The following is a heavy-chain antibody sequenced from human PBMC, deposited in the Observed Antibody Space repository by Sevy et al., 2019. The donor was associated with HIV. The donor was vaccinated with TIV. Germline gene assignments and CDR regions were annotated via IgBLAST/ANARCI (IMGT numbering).Heavy chain of an antibody. CDR3: ARGRYCSSTSCYSDWFDP. D-gene: IGHD2-2*01. CDR2: MNPNSGNT. Sequence: ASVKVSCKASGYTFTSYDINWVRQATGQGLEWMGWMNPNSGNTGYAQKFQGRVTMTRNTSISTAYMELGSLRSEDTAVYYCARGRYCSSTSCYSDWFDPWGQGTLVTVSS. CDR1: GYTFTSYD. V-gene: IGHV1-8*01. J-gene: IGHJ5*02.